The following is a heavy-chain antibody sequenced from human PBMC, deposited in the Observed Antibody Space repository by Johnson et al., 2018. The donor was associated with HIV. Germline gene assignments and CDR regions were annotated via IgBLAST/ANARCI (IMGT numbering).Heavy chain of an antibody. Sequence: QVQLVESGGGVVQPGRSLRLSCAASGFTFSSYAMHWVRQAPAKGLEWVAVISYDGSNKYYADSVKGRFTISRDNAKNSLYLQMNSLRAEDTALYYCARDFGLEWELDGAFDIWGQGTMVTVSS. V-gene: IGHV3-30-3*01. CDR1: GFTFSSYA. D-gene: IGHD1-26*01. CDR2: ISYDGSNK. J-gene: IGHJ3*02. CDR3: ARDFGLEWELDGAFDI.